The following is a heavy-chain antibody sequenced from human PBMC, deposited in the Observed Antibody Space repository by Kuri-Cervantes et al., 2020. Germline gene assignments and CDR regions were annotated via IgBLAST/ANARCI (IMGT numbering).Heavy chain of an antibody. V-gene: IGHV3-48*02. CDR2: ITRSSRII. J-gene: IGHJ6*02. CDR1: GFTFSSYS. D-gene: IGHD3-10*01. Sequence: GESLKISCAASGFTFSSYSINWVRQAPGKGLEWVSYITRSSRIIYYADSVKGRFTISRDNAKNSPYLQMNSLRDEETAVYYCARDLGRGYGMDVWCQGTTVTVSS. CDR3: ARDLGRGYGMDV.